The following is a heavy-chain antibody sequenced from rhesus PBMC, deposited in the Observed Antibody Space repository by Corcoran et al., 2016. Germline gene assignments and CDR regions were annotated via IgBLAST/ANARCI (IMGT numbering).Heavy chain of an antibody. Sequence: QLQESGPGLVKPSETLPLTCTVSGASLRSDWWTWRRQSPGKGLEVIGEIHGKSGRANYNASLKSRVPLSKDVSKNPFSLNLSSVTAADTAVYYCARGGSGGGWNWGQGVLVTVSS. J-gene: IGHJ4*01. CDR2: IHGKSGRA. D-gene: IGHD6-37*01. CDR3: ARGGSGGGWN. V-gene: IGHV4-80*01. CDR1: GASLRSDW.